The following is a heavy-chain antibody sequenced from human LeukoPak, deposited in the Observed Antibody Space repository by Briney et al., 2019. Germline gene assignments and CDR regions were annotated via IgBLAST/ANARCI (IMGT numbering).Heavy chain of an antibody. J-gene: IGHJ4*02. CDR1: GFTFNKYA. V-gene: IGHV4-34*01. CDR3: ARVLGAYDYVWGSYRRTEFDY. D-gene: IGHD3-16*02. CDR2: INHSGST. Sequence: GSLRLSCAASGFTFNKYAMSWVRQAPGEGLEWIGAINHSGSTNYNPSLKSRVTISLDTSKNQFSLKLSSVTAADTAVYYCARVLGAYDYVWGSYRRTEFDYWGQGTLVTVSS.